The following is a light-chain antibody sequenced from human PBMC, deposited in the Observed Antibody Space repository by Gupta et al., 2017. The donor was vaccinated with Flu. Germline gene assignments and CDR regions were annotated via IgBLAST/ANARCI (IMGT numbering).Light chain of an antibody. CDR3: GTWDGSLSTDV. CDR2: ENN. V-gene: IGLV1-51*02. Sequence: SSSNIGNTYVSWYQQLPGTAPKLLIYENNKRPSGIPDRFSGSKSGTSAALGITGLQTGDEADYYCGTWDGSLSTDVFRTGTKVTVL. CDR1: SSNIGNTY. J-gene: IGLJ1*01.